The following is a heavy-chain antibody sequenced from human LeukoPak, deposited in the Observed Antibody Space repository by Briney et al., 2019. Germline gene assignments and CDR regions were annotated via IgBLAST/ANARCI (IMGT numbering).Heavy chain of an antibody. V-gene: IGHV3-23*01. D-gene: IGHD2-21*02. CDR2: ISGSGGST. Sequence: GGSLRLSCAASGFTFSSYAMSWVRQAPGKGLEWVSAISGSGGSTYYADSVKGRFTISRDNSKNTPYLQMNGLRAEDTAVYYCARVLGIVVVTVPYDYWGQGTLVTVSS. CDR3: ARVLGIVVVTVPYDY. CDR1: GFTFSSYA. J-gene: IGHJ4*02.